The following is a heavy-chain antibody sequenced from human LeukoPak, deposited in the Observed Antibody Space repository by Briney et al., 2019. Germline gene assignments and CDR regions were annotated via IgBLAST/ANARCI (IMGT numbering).Heavy chain of an antibody. V-gene: IGHV3-30-3*01. CDR3: AGGYCSGGSCYPRLDY. Sequence: GRSLRLSCAASGFTFSSYAMHWVRQAPGKGLEWVAVISYDGSNKYYADSVKGRFTISRDNSKNTLYLQMNSLRAEDTAVYYCAGGYCSGGSCYPRLDYWGQGTLVTVSS. CDR2: ISYDGSNK. J-gene: IGHJ4*02. CDR1: GFTFSSYA. D-gene: IGHD2-15*01.